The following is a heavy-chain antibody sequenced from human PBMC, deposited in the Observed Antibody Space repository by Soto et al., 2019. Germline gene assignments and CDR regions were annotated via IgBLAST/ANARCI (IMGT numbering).Heavy chain of an antibody. V-gene: IGHV4-59*01. J-gene: IGHJ5*02. CDR3: ARAYYDTQGYSLDP. CDR1: GGSISSYY. Sequence: SETLSLTCTVSGGSISSYYWSWIRQPPGKGLEWIGYIYYSGSTNYNPSLKSRVTISVDTSKNQFSLKLSSVTAADTAVYYCARAYYDTQGYSLDPWGLGTLVTVSS. CDR2: IYYSGST. D-gene: IGHD3-16*01.